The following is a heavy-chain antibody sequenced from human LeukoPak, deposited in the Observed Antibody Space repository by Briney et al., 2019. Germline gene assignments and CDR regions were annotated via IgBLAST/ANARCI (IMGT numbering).Heavy chain of an antibody. CDR1: GFTFSSYSM. CDR3: ARDIVVVPAAIRPSYYYYGMDV. J-gene: IGHJ6*02. Sequence: PGGSLRLSCAASGFTFSSYSMNWVRQPPGKGLEWIGEIYHSGSTNYNPSLKSRVTISVDKSKNQFSLKLSSVTAADTAVYYCARDIVVVPAAIRPSYYYYGMDVWGQGTTVTVSS. D-gene: IGHD2-2*02. CDR2: IYHSGST. V-gene: IGHV4-4*02.